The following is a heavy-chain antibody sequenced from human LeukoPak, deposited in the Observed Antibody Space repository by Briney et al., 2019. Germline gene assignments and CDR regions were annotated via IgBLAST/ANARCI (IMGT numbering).Heavy chain of an antibody. V-gene: IGHV5-51*01. Sequence: GESLKISCKGSGYSFTSYWIGWVRQMPGKGLEWMGIIYPGDSDTRYSPSFQGQVTISADESISTAYLQWSSLKASDTAMYYCARQSYCSSTSCYTDNWFDPWGQGTLVTVSS. CDR2: IYPGDSDT. CDR1: GYSFTSYW. D-gene: IGHD2-2*02. J-gene: IGHJ5*02. CDR3: ARQSYCSSTSCYTDNWFDP.